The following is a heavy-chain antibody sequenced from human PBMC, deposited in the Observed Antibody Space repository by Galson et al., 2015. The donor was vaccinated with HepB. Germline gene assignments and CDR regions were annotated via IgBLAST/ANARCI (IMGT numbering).Heavy chain of an antibody. Sequence: SVKVSCKASGDTFKKFGISWVRQAPGQGLEWMGGIIPSAGTTDYAQSFEGRVTMTADESTSTVYMELSSLRPDDTAVYYCATEGSTMMGGVVVGWFDPWGQGTLVSVSS. CDR1: GDTFKKFG. V-gene: IGHV1-69*13. CDR3: ATEGSTMMGGVVVGWFDP. D-gene: IGHD3-10*01. J-gene: IGHJ5*02. CDR2: IIPSAGTT.